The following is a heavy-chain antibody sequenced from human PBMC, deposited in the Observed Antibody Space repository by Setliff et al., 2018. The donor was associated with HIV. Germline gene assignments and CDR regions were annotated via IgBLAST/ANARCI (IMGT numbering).Heavy chain of an antibody. CDR1: GFTFRKYG. CDR2: IRYDGSDK. V-gene: IGHV3-30*02. CDR3: AIPPNGGYSGYDSGY. D-gene: IGHD5-12*01. J-gene: IGHJ4*02. Sequence: PGGSLRLSCAASGFTFRKYGMHWVRQAPGKGLEWVAFIRYDGSDKYYADSVKGRFTISRDNSNNMLYLQMNSLRPEDTAVYYCAIPPNGGYSGYDSGYWGQGTLVTVSS.